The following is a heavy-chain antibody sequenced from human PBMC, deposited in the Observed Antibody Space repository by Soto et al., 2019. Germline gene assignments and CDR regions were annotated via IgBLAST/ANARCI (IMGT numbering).Heavy chain of an antibody. V-gene: IGHV3-21*01. D-gene: IGHD4-17*01. J-gene: IGHJ4*02. CDR2: ISSSSSYI. CDR3: ARAYGYYSFGDY. Sequence: EVQLVESGGGLVKPGGSLRLSCAASGFTFGSYTMNWVRQASGKGLEWVSCISSSSSYIYYADSMQGRFTISRYNAKNSLYLQMISLRAEDTAVYYCARAYGYYSFGDYWGQGTLVTVSS. CDR1: GFTFGSYT.